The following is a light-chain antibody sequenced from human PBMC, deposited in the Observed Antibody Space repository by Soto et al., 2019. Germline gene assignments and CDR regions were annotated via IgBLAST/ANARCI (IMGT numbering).Light chain of an antibody. CDR3: QQRANWPIT. CDR1: QSVSNNY. J-gene: IGKJ5*01. Sequence: EIVLTQSPGTLSLSPGERATLSCRASQSVSNNYLAWYQQKPGQAPRLLIYDASERAAGIPARFSGGGSETDFTLTISSLEPEDFGVYYCQQRANWPITFGQGTRLEIK. V-gene: IGKV3D-20*02. CDR2: DAS.